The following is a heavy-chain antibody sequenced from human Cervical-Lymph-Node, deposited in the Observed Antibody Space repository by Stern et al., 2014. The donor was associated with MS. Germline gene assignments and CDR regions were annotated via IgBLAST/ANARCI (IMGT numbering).Heavy chain of an antibody. CDR1: GFSLKTSGVG. CDR2: IYWDDDK. J-gene: IGHJ5*02. Sequence: QVTLKESGPTLVKPTQTLTLTCTFSGFSLKTSGVGVAWIRQPPGKALEWLARIYWDDDKRYSPSLESRLTITKDTSKNQVVLTMTNMDPVDTATYYCAFRPGFGDLNYFAPWGQGTLVAVSS. CDR3: AFRPGFGDLNYFAP. D-gene: IGHD3-10*01. V-gene: IGHV2-5*02.